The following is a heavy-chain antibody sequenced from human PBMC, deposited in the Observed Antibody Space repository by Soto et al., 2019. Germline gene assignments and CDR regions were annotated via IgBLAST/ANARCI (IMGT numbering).Heavy chain of an antibody. V-gene: IGHV3-23*01. D-gene: IGHD3-22*01. Sequence: GSLRLSCAASGFTFSSCAMSWVRQAPGKGLEWVSGISGSGGGTYYADSVKGRFTISRDNSKNTLYLQMNSLRAEDTAVYYCAKDRSRSYGSGYPLGYFDYWGQGTLVTVSS. CDR3: AKDRSRSYGSGYPLGYFDY. CDR2: ISGSGGGT. J-gene: IGHJ4*02. CDR1: GFTFSSCA.